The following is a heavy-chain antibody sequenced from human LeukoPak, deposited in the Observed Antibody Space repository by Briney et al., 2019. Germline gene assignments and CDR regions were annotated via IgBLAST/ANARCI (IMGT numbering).Heavy chain of an antibody. D-gene: IGHD2-2*01. Sequence: ASVKVSCKASGYTFTSYGISWVRQAPGQGLEWMGWISAYNGNTNYAQKLQGRVTVTTDTSTSTAYMELRSLRSDDTAVYYCARYCSSTSCYYYYYYGMDVWGQGTTVTVSS. CDR2: ISAYNGNT. V-gene: IGHV1-18*01. CDR3: ARYCSSTSCYYYYYYGMDV. J-gene: IGHJ6*02. CDR1: GYTFTSYG.